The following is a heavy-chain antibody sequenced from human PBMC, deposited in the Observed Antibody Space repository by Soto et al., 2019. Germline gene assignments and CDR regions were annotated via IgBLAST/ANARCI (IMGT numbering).Heavy chain of an antibody. CDR3: ARGRYCSSTSCLHYFAY. V-gene: IGHV1-18*04. J-gene: IGHJ4*02. CDR1: GYTFTSYG. CDR2: ISAYNGNT. D-gene: IGHD2-2*01. Sequence: ASVKVSCKASGYTFTSYGISWVRQAPGQGLEWMGWISAYNGNTNYAQKLQGRVTMTTDTSTSTAYMELRSLRSDDTAVYYCARGRYCSSTSCLHYFAYWGQGTLVTVSS.